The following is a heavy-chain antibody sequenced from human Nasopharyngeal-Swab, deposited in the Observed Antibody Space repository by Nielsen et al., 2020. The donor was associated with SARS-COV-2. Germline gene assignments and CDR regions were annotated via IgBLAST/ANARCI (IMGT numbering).Heavy chain of an antibody. CDR1: GFTFSTYA. CDR2: ISGSDYST. CDR3: AKDRDSGDDSDDYYHYYGMDV. Sequence: SLKISCAASGFTFSTYAISWVRQAPGKGLEWVSVISGSDYSTHYADSVKGRFTISRDNSKNTVNLQMNSLRVEDTAIYYCAKDRDSGDDSDDYYHYYGMDVWGQGTTVTVSS. V-gene: IGHV3-23*01. J-gene: IGHJ6*02. D-gene: IGHD5-12*01.